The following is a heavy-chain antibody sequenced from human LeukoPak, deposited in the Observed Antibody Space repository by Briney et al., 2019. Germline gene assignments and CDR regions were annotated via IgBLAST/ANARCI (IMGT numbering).Heavy chain of an antibody. Sequence: ASVKVSCKASGYTFTSYAMNWVRQAPGQGLEWMGWINTNTGNPTYAQGFTGRFVFSLDTSVSTAYLQISSLKAEDTAVYYCARDLGNYYGSGSQYNWFDPWGQGTLVTVSS. CDR3: ARDLGNYYGSGSQYNWFDP. V-gene: IGHV7-4-1*02. D-gene: IGHD3-10*01. CDR2: INTNTGNP. CDR1: GYTFTSYA. J-gene: IGHJ5*02.